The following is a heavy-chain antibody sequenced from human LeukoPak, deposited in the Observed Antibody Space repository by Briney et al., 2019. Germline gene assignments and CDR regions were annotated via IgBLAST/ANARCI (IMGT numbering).Heavy chain of an antibody. D-gene: IGHD3-22*01. J-gene: IGHJ4*02. V-gene: IGHV4-39*01. CDR2: IYYTGNT. Sequence: PGGSLRLSCAASGFTFSSYWMSWVRQAPGKGLEWIGSIYYTGNTYYNPSLKSRVTISVDMSKNQFSLKLSSVTAADTAVYYCARRLYYYDSSDYYTDYWGQGTLVTVSS. CDR1: GFTFSSYW. CDR3: ARRLYYYDSSDYYTDY.